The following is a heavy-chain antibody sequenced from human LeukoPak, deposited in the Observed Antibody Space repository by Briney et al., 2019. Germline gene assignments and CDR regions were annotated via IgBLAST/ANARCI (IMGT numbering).Heavy chain of an antibody. Sequence: SETLSLTCAVSGYSISSGYYWGWIRQPPGKGLEWIGTIYPSGSTNYNPSLKSRVTISVDTSKSQFSLKLSSVTAADTAVYYCARGVGSSWFDPWGQGTLVTVPS. V-gene: IGHV4-38-2*01. CDR1: GYSISSGYY. CDR2: IYPSGST. D-gene: IGHD2-8*01. CDR3: ARGVGSSWFDP. J-gene: IGHJ5*02.